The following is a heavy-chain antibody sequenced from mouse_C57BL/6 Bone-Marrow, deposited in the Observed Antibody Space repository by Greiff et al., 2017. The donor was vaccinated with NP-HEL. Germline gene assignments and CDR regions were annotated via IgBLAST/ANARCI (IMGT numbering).Heavy chain of an antibody. CDR3: ARGGVYDGYLWFAD. Sequence: VQLQQSGPELVKPGASVKIPCTASGYTFTDYNMDWVKQSHGKSLEWIGDINPNNGGTIYNQKFKGKATLTVDKSSSTAYMELRSLTSEDTAVYYCARGGVYDGYLWFADWGQGTLVTVSA. CDR2: INPNNGGT. V-gene: IGHV1-18*01. D-gene: IGHD2-3*01. CDR1: GYTFTDYN. J-gene: IGHJ3*01.